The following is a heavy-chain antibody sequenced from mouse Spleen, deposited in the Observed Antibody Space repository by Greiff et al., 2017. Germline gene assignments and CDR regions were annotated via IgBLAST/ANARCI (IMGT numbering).Heavy chain of an antibody. J-gene: IGHJ3*01. V-gene: IGHV5-4*02. Sequence: EVKLVESGGGLVKPGGSLKLSCAASGFTFSDYYMYWVRQTPEKRLEWVATISDGGSYTYYPDSVKGRFTISRDNAKNNLYLQMSSLKSEDTAMYYCAREGHDYAWFAYWGQGTLVTVSA. CDR2: ISDGGSYT. D-gene: IGHD2-4*01. CDR3: AREGHDYAWFAY. CDR1: GFTFSDYY.